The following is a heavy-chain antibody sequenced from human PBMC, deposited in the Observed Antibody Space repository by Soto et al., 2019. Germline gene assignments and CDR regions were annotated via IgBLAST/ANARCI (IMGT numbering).Heavy chain of an antibody. D-gene: IGHD5-12*01. J-gene: IGHJ5*01. CDR1: GFTFGRYG. Sequence: GGSLRLSCAASGFTFGRYGMHWVRQAPGKGLEWVAVIFYDGSRKEYAASLKGRFTISRDNSKNTLYLQMNSLRAEDTAMYYCVMEESDNDRNWFDSWGQGTLVTVSS. CDR3: VMEESDNDRNWFDS. V-gene: IGHV3-33*01. CDR2: IFYDGSRK.